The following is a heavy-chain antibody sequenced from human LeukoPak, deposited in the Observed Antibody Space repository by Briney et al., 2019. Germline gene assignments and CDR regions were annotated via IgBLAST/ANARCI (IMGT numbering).Heavy chain of an antibody. CDR1: GFSFSDTY. V-gene: IGHV3-11*01. Sequence: GGSLRLSCAASGFSFSDTYMGWIRQAPGKGLEWIAYIATGGYTLDYADSVRGRFTVSRDNAKNSLYLQMNSLRVEDTAVYYCATSSFYGQLWGQGTLVTVSS. CDR2: IATGGYTL. J-gene: IGHJ1*01. CDR3: ATSSFYGQL. D-gene: IGHD2/OR15-2a*01.